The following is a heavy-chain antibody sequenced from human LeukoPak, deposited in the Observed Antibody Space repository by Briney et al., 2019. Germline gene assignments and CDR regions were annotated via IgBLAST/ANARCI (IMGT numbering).Heavy chain of an antibody. V-gene: IGHV3-23*01. CDR2: ISAGGAGT. D-gene: IGHD1-26*01. J-gene: IGHJ3*02. CDR1: GFTFSDYA. Sequence: GGSLRLSCVASGFTFSDYAMNWVRQAPGKGPEWVSGISAGGAGTYYADSVKGRFTISRDNAKNSLYLQMNSLRAEDTAVYYCARAGLIVGATSCAFDIWGQGTMVTVSS. CDR3: ARAGLIVGATSCAFDI.